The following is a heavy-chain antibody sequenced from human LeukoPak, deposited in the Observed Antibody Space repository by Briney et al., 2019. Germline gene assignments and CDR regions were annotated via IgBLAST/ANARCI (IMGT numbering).Heavy chain of an antibody. CDR1: GFTFSSYA. CDR2: ISGSGGST. CDR3: VRDIVATIGDY. Sequence: GGSLRLSCAASGFTFSSYAMSWVRQAPGKGLEWVSAISGSGGSTYYADSVKGRFTISGDNSKNTLYLQMNSLRAEDTAVYYCVRDIVATIGDYRGQGTLVTVSS. J-gene: IGHJ4*02. V-gene: IGHV3-23*01. D-gene: IGHD5-12*01.